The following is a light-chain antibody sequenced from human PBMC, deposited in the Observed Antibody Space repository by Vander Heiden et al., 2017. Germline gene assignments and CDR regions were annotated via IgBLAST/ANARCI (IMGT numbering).Light chain of an antibody. CDR2: AAT. J-gene: IGKJ4*01. CDR1: QDIGND. V-gene: IGKV1-6*01. CDR3: LQDGSYPLT. Sequence: AIQMTQSPSSLSASIGDTVTITCRASQDIGNDLGWYQQKPGKAPKLLIYAATTLQTGVSSRFSGSGSGTDFSLTISSLQREDFATYYCLQDGSYPLTFGGGSKVELK.